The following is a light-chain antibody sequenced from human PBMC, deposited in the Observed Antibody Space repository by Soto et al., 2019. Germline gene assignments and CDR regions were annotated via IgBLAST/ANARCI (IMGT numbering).Light chain of an antibody. J-gene: IGKJ1*01. Sequence: IVLTQSPGTLSLSTGERATLSCRASQSVSSSYLAWYQQKPGQAPRLLIYGASGRATGIPDRFSGSGSGTDFTLTISRLEPEDFAVFYCQQYGNTPWTFGQGTKVDIK. CDR2: GAS. V-gene: IGKV3-20*01. CDR3: QQYGNTPWT. CDR1: QSVSSSY.